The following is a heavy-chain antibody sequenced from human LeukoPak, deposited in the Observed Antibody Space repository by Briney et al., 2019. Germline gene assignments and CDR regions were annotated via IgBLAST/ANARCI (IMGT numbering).Heavy chain of an antibody. V-gene: IGHV3-23*01. D-gene: IGHD6-13*01. Sequence: SGGSLRLSCAASGFTFSSYAMSWVRQAPGKGLEWVPTITGNGYNTYYTDSVKGRFTISRDNSQNTLYLQMNILRAEDTAVYYCAKSRAADTTLLFDYWGQGTLVTVSS. CDR1: GFTFSSYA. CDR2: ITGNGYNT. J-gene: IGHJ4*02. CDR3: AKSRAADTTLLFDY.